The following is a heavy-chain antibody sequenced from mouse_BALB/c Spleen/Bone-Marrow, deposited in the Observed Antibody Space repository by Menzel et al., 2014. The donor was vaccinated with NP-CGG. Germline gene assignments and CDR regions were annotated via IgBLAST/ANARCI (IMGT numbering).Heavy chain of an antibody. CDR2: IDPANGNT. Sequence: EVQLQESGAELVKPGASVKLSCTASGFNIKDTYMHWVEQRPEQGLEWIGRIDPANGNTKYDPKFQGKATITADTSSNTAYLQLSSLTSEDTAVYYCARYYYGFYFDYWGQGTTLTASS. J-gene: IGHJ2*01. CDR1: GFNIKDTY. CDR3: ARYYYGFYFDY. D-gene: IGHD1-1*01. V-gene: IGHV14-3*02.